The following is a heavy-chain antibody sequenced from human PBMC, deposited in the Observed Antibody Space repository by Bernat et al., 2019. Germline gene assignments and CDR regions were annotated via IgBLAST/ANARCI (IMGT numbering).Heavy chain of an antibody. J-gene: IGHJ3*02. CDR1: GGTFSSYA. V-gene: IGHV1-69*01. CDR2: IIPIFGTA. D-gene: IGHD3-22*01. CDR3: ARGSFIRDYYDSSGRSDAFDI. Sequence: QVQLVQSGAEVKKPGSSVKVSCKASGGTFSSYAISWVRQAPGQGLEWMGGIIPIFGTANYAQKFQGRVTITADESTITAYMELSSLRSEDTAVYYCARGSFIRDYYDSSGRSDAFDIWGQGTMVTVSS.